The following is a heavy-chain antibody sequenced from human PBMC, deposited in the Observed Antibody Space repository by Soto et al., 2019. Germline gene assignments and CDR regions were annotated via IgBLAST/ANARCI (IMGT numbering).Heavy chain of an antibody. CDR2: IYYSGST. V-gene: IGHV4-39*01. CDR1: GDSISSSSYS. D-gene: IGHD5-18*01. J-gene: IGHJ4*01. CDR3: ARGVVLIHLWSCPPQLYFDY. Sequence: PSETLSLTCTVSGDSISSSSYSWGWIRYPPGKGLEWIGTIYYSGSTYYNPSLKSRVTISVDTSKNQFSLKLSSVTAADTAVYYCARGVVLIHLWSCPPQLYFDYCSQGTLVTVSS.